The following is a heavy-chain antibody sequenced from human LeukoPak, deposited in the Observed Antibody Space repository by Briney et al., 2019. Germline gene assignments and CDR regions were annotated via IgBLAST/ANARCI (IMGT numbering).Heavy chain of an antibody. J-gene: IGHJ4*02. V-gene: IGHV4-30-4*01. CDR1: GGSISSGDYY. D-gene: IGHD6-19*01. CDR2: IYYSGST. Sequence: SETLSLTCTVSGGSISSGDYYWSWIRQPPGKGLEWIGYIYYSGSTYYNPSLKSRVTISLGTSKNQFSLKLSSVTAADTAVYYCGRDAAGVHFDYWGQGTLVTVSS. CDR3: GRDAAGVHFDY.